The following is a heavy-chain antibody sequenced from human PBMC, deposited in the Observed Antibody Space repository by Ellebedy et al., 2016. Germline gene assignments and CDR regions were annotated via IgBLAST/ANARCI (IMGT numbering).Heavy chain of an antibody. CDR2: IYYSGST. CDR3: ARDLRYCSGGSCYGDYYYYGMDV. Sequence: SETLSLTXTVSGGSISSYYWSWIRQPPGKGLEWIGYIYYSGSTNYNPSLKSRVTISVDTSKNQFSLKLSSVTAADTAVYYCARDLRYCSGGSCYGDYYYYGMDVWGQGTTVTVSS. D-gene: IGHD2-15*01. CDR1: GGSISSYY. V-gene: IGHV4-59*01. J-gene: IGHJ6*02.